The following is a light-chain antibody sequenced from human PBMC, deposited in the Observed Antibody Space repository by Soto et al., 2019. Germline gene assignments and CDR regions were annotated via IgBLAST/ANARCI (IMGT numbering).Light chain of an antibody. J-gene: IGKJ1*01. CDR1: QDITSY. CDR2: DAS. V-gene: IGKV1-33*01. CDR3: QHSNNWPRGT. Sequence: DIQMTQSPSSLSASVGDRVTITCQASQDITSYLNWYQHKPGKAPKLLIYDASILEAGVPPRFSGSGSGTDFTLTISNVESEDCAIYYCQHSNNWPRGTFGQGTNVDIK.